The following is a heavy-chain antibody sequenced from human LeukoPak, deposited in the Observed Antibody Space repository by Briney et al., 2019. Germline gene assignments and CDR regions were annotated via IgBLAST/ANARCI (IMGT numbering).Heavy chain of an antibody. V-gene: IGHV4-39*01. CDR3: ARQYYDSTGYYYFDY. J-gene: IGHJ4*02. CDR1: GDFITGSTYY. Sequence: SETLSLTCTVSGDFITGSTYYWGWIRQPPGKGLEWIGSMYYSGSTYSNPSLRSRVTISADTSKNQFSLNLKSVTAADTAVYYCARQYYDSTGYYYFDYWGKGTLVTVSS. CDR2: MYYSGST. D-gene: IGHD3-22*01.